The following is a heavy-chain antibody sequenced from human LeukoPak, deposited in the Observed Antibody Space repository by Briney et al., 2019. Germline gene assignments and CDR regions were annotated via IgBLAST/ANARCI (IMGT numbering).Heavy chain of an antibody. V-gene: IGHV4-59*08. CDR2: IYYSGNT. J-gene: IGHJ3*02. Sequence: SETLSLTCTVSGGSISGYYWSWIQQPPGDGLEWIGYIYYSGNTNYNPSLKSRVTISIDTSKTQVSLNLSSVTAADTAVYYCATSVMYGGAFDIWGQGTMVTVSS. CDR1: GGSISGYY. D-gene: IGHD4-23*01. CDR3: ATSVMYGGAFDI.